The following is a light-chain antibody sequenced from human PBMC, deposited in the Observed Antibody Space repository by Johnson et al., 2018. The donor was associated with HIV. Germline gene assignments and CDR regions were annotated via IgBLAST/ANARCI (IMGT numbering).Light chain of an antibody. J-gene: IGLJ1*01. CDR1: SSNIGNNY. Sequence: QSVLTQPPSVSSAPGQKVTISCSGSSSNIGNNYVSWYQQLPGTAPKLLIYDNNKRPSGIPDRFSGSKSGTSATLGITGLQTGDEADYYCGTWDSRLIAYVFGTGTKVTVL. CDR3: GTWDSRLIAYV. V-gene: IGLV1-51*01. CDR2: DNN.